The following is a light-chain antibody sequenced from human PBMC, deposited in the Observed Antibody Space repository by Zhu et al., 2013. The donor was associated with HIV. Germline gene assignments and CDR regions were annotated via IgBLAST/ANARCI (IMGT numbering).Light chain of an antibody. J-gene: IGLJ1*01. Sequence: SYELTQPPSVSVAPGKTARVTCGGNNIGDRSVHWYQQRPGQAPVLVIYDDSDRPSGIPGRFSGSKSGTSATLGITGLQTGDEADYYCGTWDSSLSAYVFGTGTKVTVL. CDR2: DDS. CDR3: GTWDSSLSAYV. V-gene: IGLV3-21*04. CDR1: NIGDRS.